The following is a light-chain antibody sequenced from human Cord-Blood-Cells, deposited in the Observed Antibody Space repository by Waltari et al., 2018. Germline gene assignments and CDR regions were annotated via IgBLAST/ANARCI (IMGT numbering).Light chain of an antibody. J-gene: IGLJ2*01. CDR2: EGS. Sequence: QSALTQPASVSGSPGRSITISCTGTSSDVGSYNLGSWYQQHPGKAPKLMIYEGSKRPSGVSNRFSGSKSGNTASLTISGLQAEDEADYYCCSYAGSSTLFGGGTKLTVL. V-gene: IGLV2-23*01. CDR1: SSDVGSYNL. CDR3: CSYAGSSTL.